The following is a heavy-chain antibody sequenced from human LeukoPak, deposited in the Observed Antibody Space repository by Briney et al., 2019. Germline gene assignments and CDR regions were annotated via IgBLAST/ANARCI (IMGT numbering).Heavy chain of an antibody. CDR1: GFTFSSYG. J-gene: IGHJ5*02. Sequence: PGGSLRLSCAASGFTFSSYGMHWVRQAPGKGLEWVAVISYDGSNKYYADSVRGRFTISRDNSKNTLYLQMNSLRAEDTAVYHCAKDADIVATMASWGQGTLVTVSS. D-gene: IGHD5-12*01. CDR3: AKDADIVATMAS. CDR2: ISYDGSNK. V-gene: IGHV3-30*18.